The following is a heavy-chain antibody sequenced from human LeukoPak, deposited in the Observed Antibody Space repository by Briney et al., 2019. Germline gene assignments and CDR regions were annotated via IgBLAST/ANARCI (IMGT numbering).Heavy chain of an antibody. D-gene: IGHD3-16*02. Sequence: ASVKVSCKASGYTFTGYYLHWVRQAPGQGLEWMGWINPISGGTNYAQKFQGRVTLTRDTSINTAYMEMSGLRSNDTAMFYCARLSDTPGPEDRHIDIWGQGTLVTVSS. V-gene: IGHV1-2*02. CDR3: ARLSDTPGPEDRHIDI. CDR2: INPISGGT. J-gene: IGHJ3*02. CDR1: GYTFTGYY.